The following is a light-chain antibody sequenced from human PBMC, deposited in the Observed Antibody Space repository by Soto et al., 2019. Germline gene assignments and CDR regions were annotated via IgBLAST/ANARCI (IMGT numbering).Light chain of an antibody. CDR3: QQYNYWWT. V-gene: IGKV3-15*01. CDR1: QSVSSN. Sequence: EIVMTQSPATLSVSPGERATLSCRASQSVSSNVAWYQQKPGQAPRLLLYGTSTRATGVPGRFSGSGSGTEFALTISSLQSEDFAIYYCQQYNYWWTFGQGTKVDNK. CDR2: GTS. J-gene: IGKJ1*01.